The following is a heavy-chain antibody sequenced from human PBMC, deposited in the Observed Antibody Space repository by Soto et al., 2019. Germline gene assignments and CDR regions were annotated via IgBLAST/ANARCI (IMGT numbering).Heavy chain of an antibody. CDR3: AKRRGSSRGQNAFDI. D-gene: IGHD6-13*01. Sequence: GGSLRLSCAASGFTFSSYGMHWVRQAPGKGLEWVAVISYDGSNKYYADSVKGRFTISRDNSKNTLYLQMNSLRAEDTAVYYCAKRRGSSRGQNAFDIWGQGTMVTVSS. CDR2: ISYDGSNK. V-gene: IGHV3-30*18. J-gene: IGHJ3*02. CDR1: GFTFSSYG.